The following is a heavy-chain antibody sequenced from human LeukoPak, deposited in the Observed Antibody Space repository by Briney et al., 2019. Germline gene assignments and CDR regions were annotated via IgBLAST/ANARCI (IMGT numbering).Heavy chain of an antibody. CDR2: IIPIFGTA. CDR3: ARDRASGSYFDAFDI. CDR1: GGTFSSYA. V-gene: IGHV1-69*05. Sequence: GASVKVSCKASGGTFSSYAISWVRQAPGQGLEWMGGIIPIFGTANYAQKFQGRVTITTDEATSTAYMALSSLRSADTAVYYCARDRASGSYFDAFDIWGQGTMVTVSS. J-gene: IGHJ3*02. D-gene: IGHD1-26*01.